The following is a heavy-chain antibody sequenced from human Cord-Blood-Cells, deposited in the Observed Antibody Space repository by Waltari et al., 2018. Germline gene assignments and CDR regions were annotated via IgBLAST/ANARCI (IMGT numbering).Heavy chain of an antibody. CDR1: GYSISSGYY. D-gene: IGHD4-4*01. CDR3: ARDIRGGNSNWFDP. Sequence: QVQLQESGPGLVKPSETLSLTCAVSGYSISSGYYWGWIRQPPGKGLEWIGSIYHSGNTYYNPSLKSRVTISVDTSKNQFSLKLSSVTAADTAVYYCARDIRGGNSNWFDPWGQGTLVTVSS. CDR2: IYHSGNT. J-gene: IGHJ5*02. V-gene: IGHV4-38-2*02.